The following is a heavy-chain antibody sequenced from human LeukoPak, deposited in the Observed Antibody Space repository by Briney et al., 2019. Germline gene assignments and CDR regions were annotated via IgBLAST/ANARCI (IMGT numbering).Heavy chain of an antibody. V-gene: IGHV3-11*06. CDR3: ASGTIVGARGADN. J-gene: IGHJ4*02. CDR1: GFTFSDYY. CDR2: ISSGSNYI. Sequence: GGSLRLSCAASGFTFSDYYMSWIRQAPGKGLEWVSYISSGSNYINYADSVKGRFTISRDNAKSSLYLQLNSLRAEDTAVYYCASGTIVGARGADNWGQGTLVTVSS. D-gene: IGHD1-26*01.